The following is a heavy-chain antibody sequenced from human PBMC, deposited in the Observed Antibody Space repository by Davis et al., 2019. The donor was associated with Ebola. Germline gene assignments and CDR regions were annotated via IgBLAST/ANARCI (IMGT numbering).Heavy chain of an antibody. V-gene: IGHV4-34*01. CDR3: SRTDRLRWSPNWFDP. J-gene: IGHJ5*02. CDR2: INHSGRT. D-gene: IGHD4-23*01. Sequence: SETLSLTCAVYGGSFSGYYWSWIRQPPGKGLEWIGEINHSGRTNYNPSLKSRVTISVDTSKNQFSLKLSSVTAADTAVYYWSRTDRLRWSPNWFDPWGQGTLVTVSS. CDR1: GGSFSGYY.